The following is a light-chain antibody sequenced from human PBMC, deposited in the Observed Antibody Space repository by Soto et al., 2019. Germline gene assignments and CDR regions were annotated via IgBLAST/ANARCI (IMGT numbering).Light chain of an antibody. V-gene: IGKV4-1*01. CDR1: QSVLYSYNNNNY. CDR3: QQHYKSPWT. Sequence: DIRMPQCPASLAGSLRERATTNCKCSQSVLYSYNNNNYLAWYQQKAGQPPKLLIYGASTRDSGIPDRFSGSGSGTDFTLTISSLQAEDLAVYYCQQHYKSPWTFGQGTKVDIK. CDR2: GAS. J-gene: IGKJ1*01.